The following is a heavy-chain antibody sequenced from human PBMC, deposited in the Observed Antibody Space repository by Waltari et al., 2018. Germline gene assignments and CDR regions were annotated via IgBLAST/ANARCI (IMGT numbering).Heavy chain of an antibody. CDR2: IRGSGGST. J-gene: IGHJ4*02. CDR1: GFTFSSYA. Sequence: EVQLLESGGGLVQPGGSLRLSCAASGFTFSSYAMSWVRQAPGKGLEWVSAIRGSGGSTYSADSVKGRFTISRDNSKNTLYLQMNSLRAEDTAVYYCAKDGSPYSSGRKFFDYWGQGTLVTVSS. V-gene: IGHV3-23*01. CDR3: AKDGSPYSSGRKFFDY. D-gene: IGHD6-19*01.